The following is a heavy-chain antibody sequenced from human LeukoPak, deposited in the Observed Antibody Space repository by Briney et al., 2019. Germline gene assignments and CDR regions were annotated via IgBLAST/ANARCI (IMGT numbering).Heavy chain of an antibody. Sequence: GGSLRLSCAASGFTFSSYSMNWVRQAPGKGLEWVSYIRSTSSIISYADSVQGRFTISRDDVKNSLYLQMNSLRAEDTAVYYCARANDNYYYYYMDVWGKGTTVTIS. V-gene: IGHV3-48*04. CDR1: GFTFSSYS. CDR3: ARANDNYYYYYMDV. CDR2: IRSTSSII. J-gene: IGHJ6*03. D-gene: IGHD3-9*01.